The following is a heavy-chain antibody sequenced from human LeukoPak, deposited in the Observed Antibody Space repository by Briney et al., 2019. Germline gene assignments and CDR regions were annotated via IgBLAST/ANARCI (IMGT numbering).Heavy chain of an antibody. V-gene: IGHV4-61*01. D-gene: IGHD5-18*01. CDR2: KYYSGST. CDR3: ARGRSYGFDFDS. J-gene: IGHJ4*02. Sequence: PSETLSLTCAVSGVSINTCCYYWTWIRQPPGKGLEWIGYKYYSGSTRYNSSLRIRLTISLDTSKNQFSLRLTSVTAADTAVYYCARGRSYGFDFDSWGQGTLVIVSS. CDR1: GVSINTCCYY.